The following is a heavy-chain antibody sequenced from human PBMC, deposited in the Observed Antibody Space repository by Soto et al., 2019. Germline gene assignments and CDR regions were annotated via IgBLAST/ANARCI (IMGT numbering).Heavy chain of an antibody. CDR1: GFTFSSYA. J-gene: IGHJ4*02. Sequence: GGSLRLSCAASGFTFSSYAMHWVRQAPGKGLEWVAVISDDGSNKYYADSAKGRFTISRDNSKNTLYLQVNSLRAEDTAVYYCARGRSSGWDYWGQGTLVTVSS. D-gene: IGHD6-19*01. CDR3: ARGRSSGWDY. CDR2: ISDDGSNK. V-gene: IGHV3-30-3*01.